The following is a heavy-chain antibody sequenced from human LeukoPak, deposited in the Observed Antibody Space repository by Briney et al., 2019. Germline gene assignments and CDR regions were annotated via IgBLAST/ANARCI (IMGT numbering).Heavy chain of an antibody. CDR2: INGDGTGT. V-gene: IGHV3-23*01. CDR3: AKDRPNGMDY. Sequence: GGSLRLSCAASGFIFSDYAMNWVRQAPGKGLEWVSSINGDGTGTYYADSVRGRFTISRDNSKNTLYLEMNSLRAEDTAVYYCAKDRPNGMDYWGQGTLVTVSS. CDR1: GFIFSDYA. D-gene: IGHD2-8*01. J-gene: IGHJ4*02.